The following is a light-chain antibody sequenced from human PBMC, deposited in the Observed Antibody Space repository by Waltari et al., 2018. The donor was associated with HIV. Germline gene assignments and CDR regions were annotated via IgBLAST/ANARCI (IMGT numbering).Light chain of an antibody. J-gene: IGLJ3*02. V-gene: IGLV3-25*03. CDR1: SFSGPY. Sequence: SYELTQPPSVSVSPGPTATITCSGYSFSGPYAYWYQQRPGQAPVAIIYKDTERPSGIPERFSGSSSGKTVTLIISEAQTEDEADYYCQSADSSGGFRVFGGGTRLSVL. CDR2: KDT. CDR3: QSADSSGGFRV.